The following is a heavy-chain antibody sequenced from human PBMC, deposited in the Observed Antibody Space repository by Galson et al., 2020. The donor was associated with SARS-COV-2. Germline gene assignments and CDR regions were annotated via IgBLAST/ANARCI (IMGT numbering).Heavy chain of an antibody. D-gene: IGHD3-10*01. V-gene: IGHV3-23*01. CDR1: GFTFSRYG. Sequence: GGSLRLSCVASGFTFSRYGMSWVRQAPGQGLDWVATTSATTYYADSVKGRFTISRDDSKNMLYLQMNGLRADDTAVYYCAKDLVRGIGYMDVWCSGTTVIISS. J-gene: IGHJ6*03. CDR2: TSATT. CDR3: AKDLVRGIGYMDV.